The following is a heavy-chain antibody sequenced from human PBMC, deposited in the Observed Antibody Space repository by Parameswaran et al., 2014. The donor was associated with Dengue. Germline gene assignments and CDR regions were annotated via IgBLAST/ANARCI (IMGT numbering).Heavy chain of an antibody. J-gene: IGHJ4*02. CDR2: ISSSSSYI. V-gene: IGHV3-21*01. D-gene: IGHD5-24*01. CDR3: AREGGWLQSFDY. Sequence: WIRQPPGKGLEWVSSISSSSSYIYYADSVKGRFTISRDNAKNSLYLQMNSLRAEDTAVYYCAREGGWLQSFDYWGQGTLVTVSS.